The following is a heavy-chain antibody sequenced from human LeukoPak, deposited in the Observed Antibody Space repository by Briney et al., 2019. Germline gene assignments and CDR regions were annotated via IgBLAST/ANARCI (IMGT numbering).Heavy chain of an antibody. CDR2: MYTLGNT. CDR1: GFTVSSNY. CDR3: AGYSGRYPYYMDV. V-gene: IGHV3-66*01. D-gene: IGHD1-26*01. J-gene: IGHJ6*03. Sequence: GGSLSLSCAASGFTVSSNYMTWVRPAPGKGLEWVSVMYTLGNTYYADSVRGRFTISRDNSKNTLYLQMNSLRAEDTAVYYCAGYSGRYPYYMDVWGKGTTVTISS.